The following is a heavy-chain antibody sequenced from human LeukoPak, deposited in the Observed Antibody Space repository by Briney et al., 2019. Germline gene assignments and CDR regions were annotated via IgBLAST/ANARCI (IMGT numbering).Heavy chain of an antibody. V-gene: IGHV1-2*02. D-gene: IGHD2-2*01. J-gene: IGHJ6*03. CDR2: INPNSGGT. Sequence: ASVKVSCKASGYTFTGYYMHWVRQAPGQGLEWMGWINPNSGGTNYAQKFQGRVTMTRDTSISTAYMELSRLRSDDTAVYYCARGVVVVPAAIYYMDVWGKGTTVTVSS. CDR3: ARGVVVVPAAIYYMDV. CDR1: GYTFTGYY.